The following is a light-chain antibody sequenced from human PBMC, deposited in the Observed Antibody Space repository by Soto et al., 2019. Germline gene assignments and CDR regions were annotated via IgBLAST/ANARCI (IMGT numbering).Light chain of an antibody. CDR1: QSVNSA. J-gene: IGKJ1*01. Sequence: EIVMTQSPATLSVSPGERATLSCRASQSVNSALAWYQQKPGQAPRPLIYTASTRATGIPARFSGGGSGTEFTLTISSLQSEDFAVYYCEQYWMWPPTFGQGTKVDIK. CDR3: EQYWMWPPT. CDR2: TAS. V-gene: IGKV3-15*01.